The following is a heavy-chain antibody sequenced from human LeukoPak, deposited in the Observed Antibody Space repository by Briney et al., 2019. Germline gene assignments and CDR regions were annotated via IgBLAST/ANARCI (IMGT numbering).Heavy chain of an antibody. Sequence: GGSLRLSCAASGFTFTSYWMHWVRQAPGKGLVWVSRIYNDGSDAIYADSVKGRFIISRDNAKNTLYLQMNSLRAEDTAVYYCARGLVGPSERGQGTLVTVSS. CDR3: ARGLVGPSE. V-gene: IGHV3-74*01. CDR1: GFTFTSYW. J-gene: IGHJ4*02. CDR2: IYNDGSDA. D-gene: IGHD1-26*01.